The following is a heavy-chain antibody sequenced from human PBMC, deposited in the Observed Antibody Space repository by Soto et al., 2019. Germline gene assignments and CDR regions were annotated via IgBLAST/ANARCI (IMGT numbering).Heavy chain of an antibody. CDR3: ARGYSSGWYVDYFDY. V-gene: IGHV3-13*01. CDR2: IGTLFDT. CDR1: GFTFSTYD. J-gene: IGHJ4*02. Sequence: PGGSLRLSCVASGFTFSTYDMHWVRQVTGKGLEWVSAIGTLFDTYYAGSVKGRFTVSRENAKNSLFLQMNSLRAGDTAIYYCARGYSSGWYVDYFDYWGQGTLVTVSS. D-gene: IGHD6-19*01.